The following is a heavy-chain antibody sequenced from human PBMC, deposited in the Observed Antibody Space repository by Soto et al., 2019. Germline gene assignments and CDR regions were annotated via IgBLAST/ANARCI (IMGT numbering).Heavy chain of an antibody. CDR1: GGSVSSGSYY. CDR2: DYYSGSA. V-gene: IGHV4-61*01. Sequence: PSETLSLTCTVSGGSVSSGSYYWSWIRQPPGKGLEWIGYDYYSGSANYNPSLKSRVTISVDTSKNQFSLKLSSVTAADTAVYYCARERRGGYWFDPWGQGTLVTVSS. J-gene: IGHJ5*02. CDR3: ARERRGGYWFDP.